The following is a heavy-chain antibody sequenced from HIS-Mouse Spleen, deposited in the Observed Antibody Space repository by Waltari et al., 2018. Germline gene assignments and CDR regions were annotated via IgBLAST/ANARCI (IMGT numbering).Heavy chain of an antibody. J-gene: IGHJ4*02. Sequence: GAEVKKPGASVKVSCKASGYTFTSYDINWVRQATGQGLEWMGWMNPNSGNTGYAQKFQGRVTMTRNTSISTAYMEPSSPRSEDTAVYYCARGPPPGTPLDYWGQGTLVTVSS. CDR2: MNPNSGNT. D-gene: IGHD1-1*01. V-gene: IGHV1-8*01. CDR1: GYTFTSYD. CDR3: ARGPPPGTPLDY.